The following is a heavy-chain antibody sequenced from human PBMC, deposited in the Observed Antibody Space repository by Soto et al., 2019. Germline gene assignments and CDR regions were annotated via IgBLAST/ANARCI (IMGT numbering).Heavy chain of an antibody. CDR2: ISGSGGST. V-gene: IGHV3-23*01. J-gene: IGHJ4*02. CDR3: AKSYSSNWYDYFDY. Sequence: GGSLRLSCAASEFTFSTYAMSWVRQAPGKGLEWVSAISGSGGSTYYADSVKGRFTISRDTSKNTLYLQMNSLRAEDTALYYCAKSYSSNWYDYFDYWGQGTLVTVYS. D-gene: IGHD6-13*01. CDR1: EFTFSTYA.